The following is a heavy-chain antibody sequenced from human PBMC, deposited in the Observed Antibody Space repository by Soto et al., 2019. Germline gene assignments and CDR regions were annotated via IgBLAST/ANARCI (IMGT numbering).Heavy chain of an antibody. D-gene: IGHD2-2*01. CDR2: ISWNSGSI. CDR1: GFTFDDYA. Sequence: PGGSVRLSCAASGFTFDDYAMHWVRQAPGKGLEWVSGISWNSGSIGYADSVKGRFTISRDNAKNSLYLQMNSLRAEDTALYYCAKATRYCSSTSCYADFDYWGQGTLVTVSS. V-gene: IGHV3-9*01. J-gene: IGHJ4*02. CDR3: AKATRYCSSTSCYADFDY.